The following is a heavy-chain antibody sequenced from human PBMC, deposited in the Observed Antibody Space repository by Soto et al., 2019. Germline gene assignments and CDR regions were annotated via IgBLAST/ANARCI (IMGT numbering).Heavy chain of an antibody. D-gene: IGHD6-19*01. J-gene: IGHJ4*02. Sequence: SETLSLTCTVSGGSISSYYWSWIRQPPGEGLEWIGYIYHSGSTYYNPSLKSRVTISVDRSKNQFSLKLSSVTAADTAVYYCARAGGLGAVAVDYWGQGTLVTVSS. V-gene: IGHV4-59*12. CDR1: GGSISSYY. CDR2: IYHSGST. CDR3: ARAGGLGAVAVDY.